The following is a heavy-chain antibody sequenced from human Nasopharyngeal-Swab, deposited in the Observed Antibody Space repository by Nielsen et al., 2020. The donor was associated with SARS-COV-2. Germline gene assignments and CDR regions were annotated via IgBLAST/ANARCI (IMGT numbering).Heavy chain of an antibody. D-gene: IGHD3-9*01. Sequence: WIRQPPGKGLEWVSAISSSSSDIYYADSVKGRFTISSDNAKNTLYLQMNSLRAEDTAVNSWTRDTVLYYDILTGYALDYWGQGTLVTVSS. CDR2: ISSSSSDI. CDR3: TRDTVLYYDILTGYALDY. V-gene: IGHV3-21*01. J-gene: IGHJ4*02.